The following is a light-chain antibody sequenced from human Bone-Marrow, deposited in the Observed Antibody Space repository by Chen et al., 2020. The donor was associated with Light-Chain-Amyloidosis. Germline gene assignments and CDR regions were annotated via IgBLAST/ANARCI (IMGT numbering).Light chain of an antibody. V-gene: IGLV1-40*01. CDR3: QSYDTRLRGSV. Sequence: QSVLTQPPSVSGAPGQRVTISCTGSRSNIGAPYDVHWYQQLPGTAPKLLLYGNNNRPSGVPDRFSGSKYGASASLASTGLRADDEADYYCQSYDTRLRGSVFGGGTRLTVL. CDR2: GNN. CDR1: RSNIGAPYD. J-gene: IGLJ2*01.